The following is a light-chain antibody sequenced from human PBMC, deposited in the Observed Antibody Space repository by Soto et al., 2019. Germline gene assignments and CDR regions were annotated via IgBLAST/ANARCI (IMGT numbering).Light chain of an antibody. Sequence: IVMTQSPLSLSVTPGEPASISCRSSQSLLHSNGYNYLDWYLQKPGQSPQLLIYFVSNRASGVPDRFSGSGSGTDFTLKISRVEPEDVGVYYCMQALQTRTF. J-gene: IGKJ1*01. CDR2: FVS. V-gene: IGKV2-28*01. CDR3: MQALQTRT. CDR1: QSLLHSNGYNY.